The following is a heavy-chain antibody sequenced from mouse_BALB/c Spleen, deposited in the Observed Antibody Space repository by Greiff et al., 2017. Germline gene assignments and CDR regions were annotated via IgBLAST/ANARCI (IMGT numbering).Heavy chain of an antibody. CDR1: GFTFSSYG. V-gene: IGHV5-6-3*01. D-gene: IGHD1-1*01. J-gene: IGHJ3*01. CDR3: ARDNGNPAWFAY. Sequence: EVQVVESGGGLVQPGGSLKLSCAASGFTFSSYGMSWVRQTPDKRLELVATINSNGGSTYYPDSVKGRFTISRDNAKNTLYLQMSSLKSEDTAMYYCARDNGNPAWFAYWGQGTLVTVSA. CDR2: INSNGGST.